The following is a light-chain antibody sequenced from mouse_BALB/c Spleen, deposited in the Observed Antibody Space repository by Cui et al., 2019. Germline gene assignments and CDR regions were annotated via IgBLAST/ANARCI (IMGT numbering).Light chain of an antibody. CDR2: LAS. V-gene: IGKV3-10*01. Sequence: NIVLTQPPASLAVSLGQRATISFRASESVDSYGNSFMHWYQQKPGQPPKLLIYLASNLESGVPARFSGSGSRTDFTLTIDPVEADDAATYYCQQNNEDPFTVGSGTKLEIK. CDR1: ESVDSYGNSF. CDR3: QQNNEDPFT. J-gene: IGKJ4*01.